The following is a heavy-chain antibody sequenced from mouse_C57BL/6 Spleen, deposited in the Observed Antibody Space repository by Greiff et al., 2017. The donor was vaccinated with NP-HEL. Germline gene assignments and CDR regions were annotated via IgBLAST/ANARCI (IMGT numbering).Heavy chain of an antibody. CDR3: ARWEISLLPFAY. J-gene: IGHJ3*01. CDR2: IYPGSGNT. D-gene: IGHD1-2*01. CDR1: GYSFTSYY. V-gene: IGHV1-66*01. Sequence: QVQLQQSGPELVKPGASVKISCKASGYSFTSYYIHWVKQRPGQGLEWIGWIYPGSGNTKYNEKFKGKATLTADTSSSTAYMQLSSLTSEDSAVYYCARWEISLLPFAYWGQGTLVTVSA.